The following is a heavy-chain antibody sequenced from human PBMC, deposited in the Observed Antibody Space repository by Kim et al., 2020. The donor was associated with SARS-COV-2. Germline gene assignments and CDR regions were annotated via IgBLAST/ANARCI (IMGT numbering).Heavy chain of an antibody. D-gene: IGHD6-19*01. CDR1: GGTFSSYA. Sequence: SVKVSCKASGGTFSSYAISWVRQAPGQGLEWMGGIIFIFGTANYAQKFQGRVTITADESTSTAYMELSSLRSEDTAVYYCARRSYSSGHDPFHIWGQGTMVTVSS. V-gene: IGHV1-69*13. J-gene: IGHJ3*02. CDR2: IIFIFGTA. CDR3: ARRSYSSGHDPFHI.